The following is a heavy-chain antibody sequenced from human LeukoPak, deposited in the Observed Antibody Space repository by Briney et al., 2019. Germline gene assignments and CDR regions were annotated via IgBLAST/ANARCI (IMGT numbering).Heavy chain of an antibody. CDR1: GFTFSSYG. Sequence: GGSLRLSCAASGFTFSSYGMHWVRQAPGKGLEWVAVIWYDGSNKYYADSVKGRFTISRDNSENTLYLQMNSLRAEDTAVYYCARGGGYNPFDYWGQGTLVTVSS. J-gene: IGHJ4*02. D-gene: IGHD5-24*01. CDR2: IWYDGSNK. CDR3: ARGGGYNPFDY. V-gene: IGHV3-33*01.